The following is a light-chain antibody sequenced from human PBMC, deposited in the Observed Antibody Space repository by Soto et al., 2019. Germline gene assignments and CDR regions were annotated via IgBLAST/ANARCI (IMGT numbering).Light chain of an antibody. J-gene: IGLJ1*01. V-gene: IGLV2-11*01. CDR3: CSNAGRPDV. CDR1: SSDIGGYNY. CDR2: DVD. Sequence: SALTQPRSVSGSPGQSVAISCTGTSSDIGGYNYVSWYQQHPGKAPKVMIYDVDKRPSGVPDRFSGSKSGNTASLTISDLQTEDEADYYCCSNAGRPDVFGTGTKVTV.